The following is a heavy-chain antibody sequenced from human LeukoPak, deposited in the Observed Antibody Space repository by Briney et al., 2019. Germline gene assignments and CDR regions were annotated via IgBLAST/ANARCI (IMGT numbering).Heavy chain of an antibody. V-gene: IGHV3-30*04. CDR3: ATVQREYYYDSSGIMGN. Sequence: PGRSLRLSCAASGFTFSNYAMHWVRQAPGKGLEWMAVISYDGSKRYCADSVKGRFTISRDNSKNTLYLQMDSLRAEDTAVYYCATVQREYYYDSSGIMGNWGQGTLVTVSS. J-gene: IGHJ4*02. D-gene: IGHD3-22*01. CDR2: ISYDGSKR. CDR1: GFTFSNYA.